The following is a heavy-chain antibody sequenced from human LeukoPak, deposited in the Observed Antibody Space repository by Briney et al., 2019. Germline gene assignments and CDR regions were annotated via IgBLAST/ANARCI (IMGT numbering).Heavy chain of an antibody. J-gene: IGHJ4*02. CDR1: GFTFSSYW. Sequence: PGGPLRLSCAASGFTFSSYWMSWVRQAPGKGLEWVANIKQDGSEKYYVDSVKGRFTISRDNAKNSLYLQMNSLRAEGTAAYYCARVTYYDFWSGPNYFDYWGQGTLVTVSS. V-gene: IGHV3-7*04. D-gene: IGHD3-3*01. CDR2: IKQDGSEK. CDR3: ARVTYYDFWSGPNYFDY.